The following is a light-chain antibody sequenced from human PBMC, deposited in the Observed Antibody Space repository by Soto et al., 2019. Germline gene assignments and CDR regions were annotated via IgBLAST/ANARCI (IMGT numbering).Light chain of an antibody. J-gene: IGKJ2*01. CDR3: HSYGSGRDT. CDR1: QSVTSDY. CDR2: GAS. V-gene: IGKV3-20*01. Sequence: DIVLTQSPGSLSLSPGERATLSCRASQSVTSDYLAWYQQKPGQPPRLLIYGASNRATGIPDRFSGSGSGTDFTLTISRLEPEDSAVYLCHSYGSGRDTFGQGTKLEI.